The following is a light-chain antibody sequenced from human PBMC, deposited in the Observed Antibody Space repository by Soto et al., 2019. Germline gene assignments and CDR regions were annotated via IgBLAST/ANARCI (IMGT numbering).Light chain of an antibody. Sequence: DIHMTQSPSTLYASVRDRVTITCRARQSRTMCLAWYQQKPGKAPNLLIYKTSSLESGVPSRFSGSGSGTEVTLTISSLQPDEFATDYCQHWTDYSWTFGQGNKVEVK. J-gene: IGKJ1*01. CDR1: QSRTMC. V-gene: IGKV1-5*03. CDR2: KTS. CDR3: QHWTDYSWT.